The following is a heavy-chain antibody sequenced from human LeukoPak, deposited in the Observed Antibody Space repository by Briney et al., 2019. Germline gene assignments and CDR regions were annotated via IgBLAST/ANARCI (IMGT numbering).Heavy chain of an antibody. CDR3: AKSWSCVQYNDWLCYFDY. V-gene: IGHV3-23*01. CDR2: ISGSSGTT. CDR1: GFTFSSYW. Sequence: PGGSLRLSCAASGFTFSSYWMSWVRQAPGKGLEWVSGISGSSGTTYYTDSVQGRFTISRDNSKDTLYLQMNSLRDDDTAIYYCAKSWSCVQYNDWLCYFDYWGQGTLVTVSS. D-gene: IGHD3-9*01. J-gene: IGHJ4*02.